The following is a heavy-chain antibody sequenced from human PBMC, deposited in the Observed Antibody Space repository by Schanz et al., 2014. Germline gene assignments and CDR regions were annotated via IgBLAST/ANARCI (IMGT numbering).Heavy chain of an antibody. CDR1: GFTVSSNH. J-gene: IGHJ6*02. V-gene: IGHV3-11*03. CDR3: AKARRKSNCSGGRCFHYSYYGMDV. Sequence: VQLLESGGGLVKPGGSLRLSCAASGFTVSSNHMSWVRQAPGKGLEWVSYISGTTTYTNYADSVKGRFTISRDNAKNSLYLQMNSLRAEDTAVYYCAKARRKSNCSGGRCFHYSYYGMDVWGQGTTVTVSS. CDR2: ISGTTTYT. D-gene: IGHD2-15*01.